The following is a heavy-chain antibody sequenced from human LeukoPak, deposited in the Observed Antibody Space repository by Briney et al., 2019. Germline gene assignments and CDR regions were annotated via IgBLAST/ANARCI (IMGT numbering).Heavy chain of an antibody. CDR1: GFTFSSYS. J-gene: IGHJ4*02. Sequence: GGSLRLSCAASGFTFSSYSMNWVRQAPGKGLEWVSSISSSSSYIYYADSVKGRFTISRDNAKNSLYLQMNSLRAEDTAVYYCARVGRGIRGPFDYWGQGTLVTVSS. CDR2: ISSSSSYI. D-gene: IGHD1-1*01. CDR3: ARVGRGIRGPFDY. V-gene: IGHV3-21*01.